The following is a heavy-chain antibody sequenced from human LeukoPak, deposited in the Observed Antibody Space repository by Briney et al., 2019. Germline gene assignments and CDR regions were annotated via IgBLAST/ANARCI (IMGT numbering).Heavy chain of an antibody. CDR3: AREGPRGNSQFDY. CDR2: IWYDGSNK. CDR1: GFTFSSYG. V-gene: IGHV3-33*01. Sequence: GGSLRLSCAASGFTFSSYGMHWVRQAPAKGLEWVALIWYDGSNKYYADSVKGRLTISRDNSKNTLYLQMNSLRAEDTAVYYCAREGPRGNSQFDYWGQGTLVTVSS. J-gene: IGHJ4*02. D-gene: IGHD2/OR15-2a*01.